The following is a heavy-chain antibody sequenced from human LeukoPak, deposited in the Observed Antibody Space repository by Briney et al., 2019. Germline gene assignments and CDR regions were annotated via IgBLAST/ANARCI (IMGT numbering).Heavy chain of an antibody. CDR1: GGSFSGYY. Sequence: KPSETLSLTCAVYGGSFSGYYWSWIRQPPGKGLEWIGEINHSGSTNYNPSLKSRVTISVDTSKNQFSLKLSSVTAADTAVYYCARASSSWPNPHWYFDLWGRGTLVTVSS. CDR2: INHSGST. CDR3: ARASSSWPNPHWYFDL. V-gene: IGHV4-34*01. D-gene: IGHD6-13*01. J-gene: IGHJ2*01.